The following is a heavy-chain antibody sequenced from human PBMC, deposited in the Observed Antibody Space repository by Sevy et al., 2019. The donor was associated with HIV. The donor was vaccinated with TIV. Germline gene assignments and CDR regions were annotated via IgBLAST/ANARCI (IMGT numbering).Heavy chain of an antibody. D-gene: IGHD2-15*01. V-gene: IGHV3-11*01. J-gene: IGHJ4*02. CDR3: ARGNPVYCVGGSCYRPLDY. Sequence: GGSLRLSCVVSGFIFNDYYMSWIRQAPGEGLEWVSHITTDGNSISYAYSVKGRFTISRDNAKNSLYLQMNSLRAEDTAVYYCARGNPVYCVGGSCYRPLDYWRRGTLVTVSS. CDR2: ITTDGNSI. CDR1: GFIFNDYY.